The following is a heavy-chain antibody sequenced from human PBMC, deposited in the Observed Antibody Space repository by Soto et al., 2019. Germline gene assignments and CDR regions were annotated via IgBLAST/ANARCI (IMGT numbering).Heavy chain of an antibody. CDR3: AKEGDTFNWAYYFDY. Sequence: PGGSLRLSXAASGFTFDDYTMHWVRQAPGKALEWVSLISWDGGSTYYADSVKGRFTISRDNSKNSLYLQMNSLRTEDTALYYCAKEGDTFNWAYYFDYWGQGTLGTVSS. V-gene: IGHV3-43*01. CDR2: ISWDGGST. CDR1: GFTFDDYT. J-gene: IGHJ4*02. D-gene: IGHD1-1*01.